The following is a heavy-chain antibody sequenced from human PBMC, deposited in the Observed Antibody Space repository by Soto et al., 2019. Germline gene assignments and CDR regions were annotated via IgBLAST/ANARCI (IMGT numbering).Heavy chain of an antibody. CDR2: AYYSGDT. D-gene: IGHD2-8*01. V-gene: IGHV4-59*01. CDR1: GGSISRYY. Sequence: SETLSLTCIVSGGSISRYYWSWIRQPPGKGLEWIGYAYYSGDTGYNPSLKSRVTMAVDTSKNQVSLKLSSVTAADTAVYYCARDRSTYGGGGTGEVKENWFDPWGQGALVTVSS. J-gene: IGHJ5*02. CDR3: ARDRSTYGGGGTGEVKENWFDP.